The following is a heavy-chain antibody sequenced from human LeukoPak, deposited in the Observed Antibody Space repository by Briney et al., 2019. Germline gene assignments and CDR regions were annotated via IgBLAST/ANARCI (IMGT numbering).Heavy chain of an antibody. Sequence: GASVKVPYMVSGYTLSQLSIQWVRQAPGKGLEWMGGFDPEEGETIYAQKFQGRVTMTEDTSTDTAYMELSSLTSEDTAVYYCTTTSGNYNLYWGQGTLVTVSS. D-gene: IGHD1-26*01. CDR3: TTTSGNYNLY. CDR1: GYTLSQLS. CDR2: FDPEEGET. V-gene: IGHV1-24*01. J-gene: IGHJ4*02.